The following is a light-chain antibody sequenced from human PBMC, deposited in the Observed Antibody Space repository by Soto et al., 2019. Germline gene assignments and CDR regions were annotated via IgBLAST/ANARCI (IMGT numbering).Light chain of an antibody. Sequence: AIQLTQSPSSLSASVGDRVTITCRASQGISSALAWYQQKPGKSPNFLIYDVSSLESGVPSRFSGSGSGTDFTLTISSLQPEDFATYYCQQFNTYPALTFGGGTKVDIK. CDR3: QQFNTYPALT. CDR1: QGISSA. V-gene: IGKV1-13*02. J-gene: IGKJ4*01. CDR2: DVS.